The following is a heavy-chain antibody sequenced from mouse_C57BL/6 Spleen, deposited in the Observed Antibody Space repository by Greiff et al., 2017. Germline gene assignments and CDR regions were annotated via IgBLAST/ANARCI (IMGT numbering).Heavy chain of an antibody. D-gene: IGHD1-1*01. CDR3: ARSNYGSRNYYAMDY. CDR2: INPNYGTT. Sequence: EVQRVESGPELVKPGASVKISCKASGYSFTDYNMNWVKQSNGKSLEWIGVINPNYGTTSYNQKFKGKATLTVDQSSSTAYMQLNSLTSEDSAVYYCARSNYGSRNYYAMDYWGQGTSVTVSS. V-gene: IGHV1-39*01. J-gene: IGHJ4*01. CDR1: GYSFTDYN.